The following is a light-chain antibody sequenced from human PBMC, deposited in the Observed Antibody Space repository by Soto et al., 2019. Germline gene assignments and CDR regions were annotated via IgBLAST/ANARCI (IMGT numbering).Light chain of an antibody. Sequence: QSALTQPASVSGSPGQSITISCTGTSSDVGGYNYVSWYQQHPGKAPKLMIYDVSNRPSGVSNRLSGSKSGNTASLTISGRQAEDEADYYCSSYTSSRTPLYVFGTGTKLTVL. CDR3: SSYTSSRTPLYV. J-gene: IGLJ1*01. V-gene: IGLV2-14*01. CDR1: SSDVGGYNY. CDR2: DVS.